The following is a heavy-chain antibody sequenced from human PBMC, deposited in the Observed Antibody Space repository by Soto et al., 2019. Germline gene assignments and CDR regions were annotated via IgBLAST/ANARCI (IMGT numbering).Heavy chain of an antibody. D-gene: IGHD2-2*01. CDR1: GFSLSTSGVG. CDR2: IYWDDDK. V-gene: IGHV2-5*02. J-gene: IGHJ6*02. Sequence: GSGPTLVNPTQTLTLTCTFSGFSLSTSGVGVGWIRQPPGKALEWLALIYWDDDKRYSPSLKSRLTITKDTSKNQVVLTVTNMDPVDTATYYCAHHISPLCSSTSCQPGSGPYYYYYGMDVWGQGTTVTVSS. CDR3: AHHISPLCSSTSCQPGSGPYYYYYGMDV.